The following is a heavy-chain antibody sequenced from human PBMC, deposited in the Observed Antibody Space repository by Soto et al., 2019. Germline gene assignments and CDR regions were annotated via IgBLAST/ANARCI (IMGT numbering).Heavy chain of an antibody. V-gene: IGHV1-69*08. CDR2: IIPILGIT. CDR1: GGTFSSYT. D-gene: IGHD4-17*01. Sequence: QVQLVQSGAEVKKPGSSVKVSCKASGGTFSSYTISWVRQAPGQGLEWMGRIIPILGITNYAQKFQGRVTITADKSTSTAYMELSSLRSEDTAVYYCARDDYADYKKKVGFDPWGQGTLVTVSS. CDR3: ARDDYADYKKKVGFDP. J-gene: IGHJ5*02.